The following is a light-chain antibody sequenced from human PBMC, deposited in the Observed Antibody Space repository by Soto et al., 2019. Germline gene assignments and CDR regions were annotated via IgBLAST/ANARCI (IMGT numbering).Light chain of an antibody. CDR1: QGISSY. CDR3: LQVYSFPLS. J-gene: IGKJ1*01. V-gene: IGKV1-9*01. CDR2: AAS. Sequence: IQLTHSPSSLSAYVGDIVTINCRASQGISSYLAWYQQKPGKAPKFLIYAASTLQSGVPSRFTGSGSGTDFTLTITSLQPEDFATYYSLQVYSFPLSFGQGTKVDIK.